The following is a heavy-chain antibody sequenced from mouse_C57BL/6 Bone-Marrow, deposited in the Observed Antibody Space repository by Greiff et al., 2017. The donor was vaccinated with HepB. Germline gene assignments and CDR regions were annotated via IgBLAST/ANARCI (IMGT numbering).Heavy chain of an antibody. V-gene: IGHV1-82*01. CDR2: IYPGDGDT. CDR1: GYAFSSSW. D-gene: IGHD1-1*01. CDR3: ARTVDY. J-gene: IGHJ2*01. Sequence: VQLQESGPELVKPGASVKISCKASGYAFSSSWMNWVKQRPGKGLEWIGRIYPGDGDTNYNGKFKGKATLTADKSSSTAYMQLSSLTSEDSAVYFCARTVDYWGQGTTLTVSS.